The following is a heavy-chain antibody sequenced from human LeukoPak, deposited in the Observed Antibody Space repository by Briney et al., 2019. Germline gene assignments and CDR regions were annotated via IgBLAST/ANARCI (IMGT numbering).Heavy chain of an antibody. CDR1: VGSISSGDYY. Sequence: PSETLSLTCTVSVGSISSGDYYWSWIRQPPGKGLEWIGYIYYSGSTYYNPSLKSRVTISVDTSKNQFSLKLSSVTAADTAVYYCARGSELSLWFDPWDQGTLVTVSS. D-gene: IGHD3-16*02. V-gene: IGHV4-30-4*01. CDR2: IYYSGST. J-gene: IGHJ5*02. CDR3: ARGSELSLWFDP.